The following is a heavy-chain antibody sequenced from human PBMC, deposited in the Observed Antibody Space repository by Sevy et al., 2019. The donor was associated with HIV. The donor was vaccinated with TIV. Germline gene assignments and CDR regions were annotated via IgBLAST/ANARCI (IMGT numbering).Heavy chain of an antibody. CDR1: GXXISSYY. J-gene: IGHJ4*02. V-gene: IGHV4-59*01. CDR2: IYYSGST. Sequence: SETLSLTCTVSGXXISSYYWSWIRQPPGKGLEWIGYIYYSGSTNYNPSLKSRVTISVDTSKNQFSLKLSSVTAADTAVYYSARSTFGYFDYWGQGTLVTVSS. CDR3: ARSTFGYFDY. D-gene: IGHD3-10*01.